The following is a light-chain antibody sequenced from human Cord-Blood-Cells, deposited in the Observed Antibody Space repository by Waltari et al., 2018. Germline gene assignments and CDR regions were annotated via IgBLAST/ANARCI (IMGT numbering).Light chain of an antibody. J-gene: IGLJ1*01. V-gene: IGLV2-14*01. CDR3: SSYTSSSTYV. CDR1: SSDVGGYNY. CDR2: DVS. Sequence: QSALTQPASVSGSPGQSITISCTGTSSDVGGYNYVSWYQQHPGQAPKLMIYDVSNRPSGVSNRFSASKSGNTASLTSSGLQAEDEADYYCSSYTSSSTYVFGTGTKVTVL.